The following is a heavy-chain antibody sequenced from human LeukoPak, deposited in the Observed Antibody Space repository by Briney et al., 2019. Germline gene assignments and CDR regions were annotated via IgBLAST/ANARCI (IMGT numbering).Heavy chain of an antibody. J-gene: IGHJ6*02. V-gene: IGHV1-18*01. CDR3: ARAGQTMVRGVTYYYYYGMDV. D-gene: IGHD3-10*01. CDR2: ISAYNGNT. CDR1: GYTSTSYG. Sequence: ASVKVSCKAFGYTSTSYGISWVRQAPGQGLEWMGWISAYNGNTNYAQKLQGRVTMTTDTSTSTAYMELRSLRSDDTAVYYCARAGQTMVRGVTYYYYYGMDVWGQGTTVTVSS.